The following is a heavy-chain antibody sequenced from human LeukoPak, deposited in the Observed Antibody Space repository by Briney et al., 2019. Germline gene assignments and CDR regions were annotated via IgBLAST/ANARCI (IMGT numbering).Heavy chain of an antibody. Sequence: SETLSLTCTVSGGSISSSSYYWGWIRQPPGKGLEWIGSIYYSGSTYYNPSLKSRVTISVDTSKNQFSLKLSSVTAADTAVYYCARIEPTYYYDSSGGLFYGMDVWGQGTTVTVSS. V-gene: IGHV4-39*01. CDR3: ARIEPTYYYDSSGGLFYGMDV. D-gene: IGHD3-22*01. CDR1: GGSISSSSYY. J-gene: IGHJ6*02. CDR2: IYYSGST.